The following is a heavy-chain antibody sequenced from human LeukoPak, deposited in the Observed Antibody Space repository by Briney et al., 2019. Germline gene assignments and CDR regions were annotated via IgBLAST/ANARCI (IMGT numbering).Heavy chain of an antibody. V-gene: IGHV3-53*01. J-gene: IGHJ4*02. D-gene: IGHD3-9*01. CDR2: IYSGGST. CDR1: GFTVSSNY. CDR3: ARDDILTGYDY. Sequence: GGSLRLSCAASGFTVSSNYMSWVRRAPGKGLEWVSVIYSGGSTYYADSVKGRFTISRDNSKNTLYLQMNSLRAEDTAVYYCARDDILTGYDYWGQGTLVTVSS.